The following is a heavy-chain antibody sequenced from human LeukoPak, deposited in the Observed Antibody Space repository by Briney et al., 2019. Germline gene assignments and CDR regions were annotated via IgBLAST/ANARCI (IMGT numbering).Heavy chain of an antibody. CDR3: ARENNHFDP. CDR2: INPNSGGT. CDR1: GYTFTGYY. Sequence: ASVKVSCKASGYTFTGYYMHWVRQAPGQGLEWMGRINPNSGGTNYAQKFQGRVTMTTDTSTHTAYMELRSLRSDDTALYYCARENNHFDPWGQGTLVTVSS. J-gene: IGHJ5*02. D-gene: IGHD1-14*01. V-gene: IGHV1-2*06.